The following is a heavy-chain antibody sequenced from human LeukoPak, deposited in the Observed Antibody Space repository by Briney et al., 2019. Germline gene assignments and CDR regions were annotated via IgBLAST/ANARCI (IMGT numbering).Heavy chain of an antibody. CDR3: AREDPSWTHYFTT. CDR2: ISWNSGSI. Sequence: LRLPRAASGVTLCDFAMHQGPEAPGKGPGWGSGISWNSGSIGYADSVKGRFTISRDNAKNSLYLQMNSLRAEDTAVYYCAREDPSWTHYFTTGAREPWSPSPQ. J-gene: IGHJ4*02. V-gene: IGHV3-9*01. CDR1: GVTLCDFA. D-gene: IGHD3/OR15-3a*01.